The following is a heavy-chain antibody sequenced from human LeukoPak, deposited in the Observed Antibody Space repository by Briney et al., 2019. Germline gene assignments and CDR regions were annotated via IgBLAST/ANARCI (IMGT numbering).Heavy chain of an antibody. V-gene: IGHV3-48*01. CDR2: ISSFSGTI. CDR3: ARDQGGVGY. CDR1: RITFSSYS. J-gene: IGHJ4*02. Sequence: GGSLTLSCVPSRITFSSYSMNWVRPPPGKVLEWVSYISSFSGTINYADSVKGRFTISRHNAKNPLYLQMNSLRAEDTSVYYCARDQGGVGYWGQGTLVSVSS. D-gene: IGHD3-16*01.